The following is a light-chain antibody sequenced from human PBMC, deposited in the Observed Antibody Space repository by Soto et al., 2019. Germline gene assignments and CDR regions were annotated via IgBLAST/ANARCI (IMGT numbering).Light chain of an antibody. Sequence: DIQMTQSPSTLSASVGGRVTITCRASQSISSWLAWYQQKPGKAPKLLIYDASSLESGVPSRFSGGGSGTEFTLTISSLQPDDFATYYCQQYSRYSTFGQGTKVDIK. CDR3: QQYSRYST. CDR1: QSISSW. V-gene: IGKV1-5*01. CDR2: DAS. J-gene: IGKJ1*01.